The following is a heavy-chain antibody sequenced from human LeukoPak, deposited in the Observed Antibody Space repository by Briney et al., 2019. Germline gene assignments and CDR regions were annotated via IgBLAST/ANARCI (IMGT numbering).Heavy chain of an antibody. CDR2: IYHSGST. CDR1: GGSISSGGYY. Sequence: PSQTLSLTCTVSGGSISSGGYYWSWIRQPPGKGLEWIGYIYHSGSTYYNPSLKSRVTISVDRSKNQFSLKLSSVTAADTAVYYCARGMVINPAKGDYYMDVWGKGTTVTVSS. J-gene: IGHJ6*03. D-gene: IGHD3-22*01. V-gene: IGHV4-30-2*01. CDR3: ARGMVINPAKGDYYMDV.